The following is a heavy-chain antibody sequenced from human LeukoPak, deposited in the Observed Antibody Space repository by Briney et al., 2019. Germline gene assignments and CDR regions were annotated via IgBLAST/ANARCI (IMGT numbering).Heavy chain of an antibody. CDR1: GGSFSDYY. Sequence: PSETLSLTCAVYGGSFSDYYWTWIRQPPGKGLEWIEEINHSGSTKDNPSLRSRVAISVDTSKNQFSLRLSSVTAADTAVYYCARCGGYDYLDDYWGQGTLVTVSS. CDR2: INHSGST. V-gene: IGHV4-34*01. J-gene: IGHJ4*02. CDR3: ARCGGYDYLDDY. D-gene: IGHD5-12*01.